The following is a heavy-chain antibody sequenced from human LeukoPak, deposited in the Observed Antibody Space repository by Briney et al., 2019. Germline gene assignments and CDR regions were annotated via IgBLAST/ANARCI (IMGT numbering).Heavy chain of an antibody. J-gene: IGHJ4*02. CDR2: IYPGDSNT. V-gene: IGHV5-51*01. D-gene: IGHD6-6*01. CDR3: AREGRSSSAMDY. CDR1: GYSFNSYW. Sequence: GEPLKISCKGSGYSFNSYWIGWVRPMPGKGLEWMGIIYPGDSNTSYSPSFQGHTTTSANNSISISHLQWSSRKASDTGMYYCAREGRSSSAMDYWGQGTLVNVSS.